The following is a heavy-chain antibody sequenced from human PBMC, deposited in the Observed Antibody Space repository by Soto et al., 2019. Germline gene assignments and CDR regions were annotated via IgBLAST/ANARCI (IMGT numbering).Heavy chain of an antibody. CDR3: ATQLHHCGGDCYRGPYFGMDV. J-gene: IGHJ6*02. V-gene: IGHV1-2*02. CDR2: INPYTGGT. D-gene: IGHD2-21*02. Sequence: QVQLVQSGSEVQEPGASVKVSCKASGYTFTGYYVLWVRQAPGQGPECMGWINPYTGGTNYAQKFQGRVTMTRDTSISTAYMELSKLISDETAGYYCATQLHHCGGDCYRGPYFGMDVWGQGTTVTVSS. CDR1: GYTFTGYY.